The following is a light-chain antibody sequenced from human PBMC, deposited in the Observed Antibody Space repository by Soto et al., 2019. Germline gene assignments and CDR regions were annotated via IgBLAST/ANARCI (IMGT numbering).Light chain of an antibody. CDR1: SSDVGGYNY. CDR2: EVS. Sequence: QSALTQPASVSGSPGQSITISCTGTSSDVGGYNYVSWYQQHPAKAPKLMIYEVSNRPSGISLRFSGSKSGNTASLTISGLQAEDEADYWCSSYTSYNTLVFGGGTKVTVL. CDR3: SSYTSYNTLV. V-gene: IGLV2-14*01. J-gene: IGLJ2*01.